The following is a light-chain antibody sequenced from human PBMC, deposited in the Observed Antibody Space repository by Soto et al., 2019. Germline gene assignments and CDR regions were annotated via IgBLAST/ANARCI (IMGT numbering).Light chain of an antibody. CDR3: QEYSTDPWT. Sequence: DIQMPQSPSTLSASVGARVTITCRASQTISTLLAWYQQRPGKAPNLLIDKASSLESGVPSRFSGSGSGTEFTLTIGSLEPDDFETYVCQEYSTDPWTFGQGTKVEVK. V-gene: IGKV1-5*03. CDR2: KAS. CDR1: QTISTL. J-gene: IGKJ1*01.